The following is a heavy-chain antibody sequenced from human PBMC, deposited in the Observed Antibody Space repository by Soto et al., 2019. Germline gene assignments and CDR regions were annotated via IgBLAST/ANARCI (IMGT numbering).Heavy chain of an antibody. Sequence: GASVKVSCKASGYTFTHYYMHWVRLAPGQGLEWVGVINPGGGYTTYAQKFQGRVTMTRGTSTSTVYMELSSLRSEDTAVYFCGREYYDSRGTPPGDWGQGTLVTVSS. D-gene: IGHD3-22*01. J-gene: IGHJ4*02. CDR3: GREYYDSRGTPPGD. V-gene: IGHV1-46*01. CDR2: INPGGGYT. CDR1: GYTFTHYY.